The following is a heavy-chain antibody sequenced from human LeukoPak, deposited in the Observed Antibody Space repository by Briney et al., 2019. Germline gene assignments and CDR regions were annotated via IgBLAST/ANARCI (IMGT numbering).Heavy chain of an antibody. CDR1: GFTFSSYG. V-gene: IGHV3-33*01. D-gene: IGHD3-10*01. Sequence: GGSLRLSCAASGFTFSSYGMHWVRQAPGKGLEWVAVIWYYGSNKYYADSVKGRFTISRDNSKNTLYLQMNSLRAEDTAVYYCASTRVYGSGSPWDMDVWGKGTTVTVSS. CDR2: IWYYGSNK. J-gene: IGHJ6*03. CDR3: ASTRVYGSGSPWDMDV.